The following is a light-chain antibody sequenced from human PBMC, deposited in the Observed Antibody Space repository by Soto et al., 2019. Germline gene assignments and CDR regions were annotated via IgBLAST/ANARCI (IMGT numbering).Light chain of an antibody. CDR3: GTWDSGLSAVV. CDR2: DDS. CDR1: SSNIGRGY. J-gene: IGLJ2*01. V-gene: IGLV1-51*01. Sequence: QSVLTQTPSLSAAPGAKVAISCSGSSSNIGRGYVSWYQQFPGTAPRLLIYDDSKRPSGIPDRFSGSKSGTSVTLGITGLQTEDEAHYYCGTWDSGLSAVVFGGGTKLTVL.